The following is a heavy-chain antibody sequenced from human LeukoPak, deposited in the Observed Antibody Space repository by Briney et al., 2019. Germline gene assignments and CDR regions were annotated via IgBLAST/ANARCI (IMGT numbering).Heavy chain of an antibody. J-gene: IGHJ4*02. V-gene: IGHV3-30-3*01. D-gene: IGHD1-26*01. CDR3: ARGILLRGARFFYFDY. CDR1: GFTVSSNY. Sequence: GGSLRLSCAASGFTVSSNYMSWVRQAPGKGLEWVAVISYDGSNKYYADSVKGRFTISRDNSKNTLYLQMNSLRAEDTAVYYCARGILLRGARFFYFDYWGQGTLVTVSS. CDR2: ISYDGSNK.